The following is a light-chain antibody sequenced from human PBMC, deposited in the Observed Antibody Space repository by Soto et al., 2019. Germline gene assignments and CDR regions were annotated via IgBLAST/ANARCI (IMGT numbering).Light chain of an antibody. CDR1: ESVFYSSNDKDY. Sequence: DIVMTQSPDSLAVSLCERATINCRSIESVFYSSNDKDYLAWFVQKPGQPPKLLIYWASTRYSGVPDRFSGSGSGTNFPLTISSLQAEDVAIYYCQQYFSSPRTFGQGTKVEI. J-gene: IGKJ1*01. CDR2: WAS. V-gene: IGKV4-1*01. CDR3: QQYFSSPRT.